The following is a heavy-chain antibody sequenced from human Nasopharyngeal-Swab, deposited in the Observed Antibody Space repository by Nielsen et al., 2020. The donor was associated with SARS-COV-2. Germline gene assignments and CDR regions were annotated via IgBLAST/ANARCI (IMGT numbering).Heavy chain of an antibody. Sequence: GESLKISCAASGFTFSNYDMHWVRQAPGKGLGWVARISYDESSGYYADSVKGRFTISRDDSKNTLYLQMNSLRPEDTAVYYCASPHTVYAFDIWGQGTLVTVSP. V-gene: IGHV3-30*14. D-gene: IGHD5/OR15-5a*01. CDR3: ASPHTVYAFDI. J-gene: IGHJ3*02. CDR2: ISYDESSG. CDR1: GFTFSNYD.